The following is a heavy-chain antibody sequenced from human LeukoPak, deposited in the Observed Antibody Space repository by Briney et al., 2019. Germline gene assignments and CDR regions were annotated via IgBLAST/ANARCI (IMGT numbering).Heavy chain of an antibody. V-gene: IGHV1-69*05. D-gene: IGHD3-22*01. CDR3: ARDLGDSYYYDSSGPSGVWYFDY. CDR2: IIPIFGTA. J-gene: IGHJ4*02. CDR1: GGTFSSYA. Sequence: SVKVSCKASGGTFSSYAISWVRQAPGQGLEWMGWIIPIFGTANYAQKFQGRVTITTDESTSTAYMELSSLRSEDTAVYYWARDLGDSYYYDSSGPSGVWYFDYWGQGTLVTVSS.